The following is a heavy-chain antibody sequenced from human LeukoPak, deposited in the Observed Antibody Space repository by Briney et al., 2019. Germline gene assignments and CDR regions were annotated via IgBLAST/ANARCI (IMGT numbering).Heavy chain of an antibody. CDR3: ARYGGNAFDV. CDR2: IKQDGSEM. D-gene: IGHD4/OR15-4a*01. CDR1: GFTFTNSW. Sequence: GGSLRLSCSASGFTFTNSWMSWVRQAPGKGLEWVANIKQDGSEMHYVDSVKGRFTISRDNAKNSLYLQMNSLRAEDTALYYCARYGGNAFDVWGQGTMVTVSS. V-gene: IGHV3-7*02. J-gene: IGHJ3*01.